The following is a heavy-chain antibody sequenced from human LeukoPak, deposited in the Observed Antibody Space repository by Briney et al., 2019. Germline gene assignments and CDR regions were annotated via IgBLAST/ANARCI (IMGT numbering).Heavy chain of an antibody. V-gene: IGHV1-2*02. Sequence: ASVKVSCKASGYTFTSYGISWVRQAPGQGLEWMGWINPNSGGTNYAQKFQGRVTMTRDTSISTAYMELSRLRSDDTAVYYCAGDSSGYYFKGPQFDPWGQGTLVTVSS. J-gene: IGHJ5*02. CDR3: AGDSSGYYFKGPQFDP. CDR2: INPNSGGT. D-gene: IGHD3-22*01. CDR1: GYTFTSYG.